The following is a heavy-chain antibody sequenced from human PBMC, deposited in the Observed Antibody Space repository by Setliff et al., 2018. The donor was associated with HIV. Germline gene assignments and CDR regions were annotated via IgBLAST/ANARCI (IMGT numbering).Heavy chain of an antibody. D-gene: IGHD5-12*01. CDR2: VNHRGST. J-gene: IGHJ6*03. CDR1: GGSLNGFY. Sequence: SETLSLTCAFYGGSLNGFYWGWIRQSPGKGLEWIGEVNHRGSTNYNPSLKSRVTIRVDMSKNQFSLEVTAVTAADTAVYYCVRGWDDKVSTISAPYYYYMDVWGKGTTVTVSS. CDR3: VRGWDDKVSTISAPYYYYMDV. V-gene: IGHV4-34*01.